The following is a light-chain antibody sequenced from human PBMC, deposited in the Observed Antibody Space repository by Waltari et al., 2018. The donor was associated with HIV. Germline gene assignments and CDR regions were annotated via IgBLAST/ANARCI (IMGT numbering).Light chain of an antibody. Sequence: IQMTQSPSILSASVGDRLTITCRASQNVDSWLDWYQQRPGKAPKLFIYTASTLRYGVPARFSGSGSGTNFTLTINSLHPDDFATYYCQQYNSDFYTFGLGTRLDLK. CDR2: TAS. V-gene: IGKV1-5*03. J-gene: IGKJ2*01. CDR1: QNVDSW. CDR3: QQYNSDFYT.